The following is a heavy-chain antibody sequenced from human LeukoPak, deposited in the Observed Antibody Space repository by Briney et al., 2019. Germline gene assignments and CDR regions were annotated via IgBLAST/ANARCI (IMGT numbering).Heavy chain of an antibody. J-gene: IGHJ3*02. V-gene: IGHV3-21*01. D-gene: IGHD3-9*01. CDR1: GFTFSSYA. CDR2: ISSSSSYI. CDR3: ARDWPPHYDILTGYYLKTSDAFDI. Sequence: GGSLRLSCAASGFTFSSYAMSWVRQAPGKGLEWVSSISSSSSYIYYADSVKGRFTISRDNAKNSLYLQMNSLRAEDTAVYYCARDWPPHYDILTGYYLKTSDAFDIWGQGTMVTVSS.